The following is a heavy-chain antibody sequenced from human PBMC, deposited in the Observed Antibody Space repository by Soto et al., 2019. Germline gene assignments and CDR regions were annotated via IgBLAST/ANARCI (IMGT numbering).Heavy chain of an antibody. V-gene: IGHV3-7*01. CDR1: GFSFSRNW. J-gene: IGHJ4*02. CDR3: ASDATFRGVPVDY. Sequence: EVQLVESGGGLVQPGGSLRLSCAASGFSFSRNWMNWVRQSPGKGLEWVANIKQDGSEKNYVDSVKGRFTISRDNGKNSLYLQMNSLRAEDTAVYYCASDATFRGVPVDYWGQGTLVTVSS. D-gene: IGHD3-16*01. CDR2: IKQDGSEK.